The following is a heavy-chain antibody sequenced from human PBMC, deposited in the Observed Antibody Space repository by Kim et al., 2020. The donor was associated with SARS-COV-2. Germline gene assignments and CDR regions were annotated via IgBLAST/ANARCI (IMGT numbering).Heavy chain of an antibody. V-gene: IGHV6-1*01. J-gene: IGHJ3*02. Sequence: YAVSVKSRITINPDTDKNQFSLQLNSVTLEDTAVYYCARDTPGQKAFDIWGQGTMVTVSS. CDR3: ARDTPGQKAFDI.